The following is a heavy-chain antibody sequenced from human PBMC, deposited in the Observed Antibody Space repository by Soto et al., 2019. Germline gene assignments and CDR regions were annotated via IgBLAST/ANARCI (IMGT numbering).Heavy chain of an antibody. CDR2: IYYSGST. CDR1: GGSVSSGSYY. D-gene: IGHD5-12*01. CDR3: ARDSGYVKYGMDV. Sequence: LSLTCTVSGGSVSSGSYYWSWIRQPPGKGLEWIGYIYYSGSTNYNPSLKSRVTISVDTSKNQFSLKLSSVTAADTAVYYCARDSGYVKYGMDVWGQGTTVTVSS. J-gene: IGHJ6*02. V-gene: IGHV4-61*01.